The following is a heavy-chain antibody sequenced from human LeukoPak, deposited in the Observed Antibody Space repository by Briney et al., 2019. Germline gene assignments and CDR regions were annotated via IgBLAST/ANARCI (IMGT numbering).Heavy chain of an antibody. Sequence: SETLSLTCTVSGGSISSSYSYWGWIRQPPGKGLEWIGNIYYSGSTYYNPSLKSRVTISVDTSKNQFSLKLSSVTAADTAVYYCARTRIAAADSDFDYWGQGTLVTVSS. CDR1: GGSISSSYSY. V-gene: IGHV4-39*07. J-gene: IGHJ4*02. CDR2: IYYSGST. CDR3: ARTRIAAADSDFDY. D-gene: IGHD6-13*01.